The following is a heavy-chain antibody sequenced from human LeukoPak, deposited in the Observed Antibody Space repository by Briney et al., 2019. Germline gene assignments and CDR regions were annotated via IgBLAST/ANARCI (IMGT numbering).Heavy chain of an antibody. Sequence: SETLSLTCTVSVVSISSSNHYWGWIRQPPGKGLEWIGSMYYSGTTYYNPSLKSRVTISVDTSKNQFSLNLISVTAADTAIFYCARQVGWVGAASLFQYRGQGKLVTVSS. D-gene: IGHD2-15*01. V-gene: IGHV4-39*01. J-gene: IGHJ4*02. CDR2: MYYSGTT. CDR1: VVSISSSNHY. CDR3: ARQVGWVGAASLFQY.